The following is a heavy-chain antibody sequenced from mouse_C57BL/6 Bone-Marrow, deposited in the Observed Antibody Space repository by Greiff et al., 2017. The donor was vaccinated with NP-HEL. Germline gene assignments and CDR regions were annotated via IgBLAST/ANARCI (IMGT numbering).Heavy chain of an antibody. Sequence: EVMLVESGEGLVKPGGSLKLSCAASGFTFSSYAMSWVRQTPEKRLEWVAYISSGGDYIYYADTVKGRFTISRDNARNTLYLQMSSLKSEDTAMYYCTRGPYYYGSYFDYWGQGTTLTVSS. D-gene: IGHD1-1*01. CDR3: TRGPYYYGSYFDY. J-gene: IGHJ2*01. CDR1: GFTFSSYA. V-gene: IGHV5-9-1*02. CDR2: ISSGGDYI.